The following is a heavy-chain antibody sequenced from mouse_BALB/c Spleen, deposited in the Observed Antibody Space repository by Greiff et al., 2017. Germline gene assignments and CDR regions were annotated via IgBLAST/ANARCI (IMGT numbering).Heavy chain of an antibody. D-gene: IGHD2-14*01. CDR1: GYSITSDYA. CDR2: ISYSGST. CDR3: ARSREYDVGAWFAY. Sequence: EVQLQESGPGLVKPSQSLSLTCTVTGYSITSDYAWNWIRQFPGNKLEWMGYISYSGSTSYNPSLKSRISITRDTSKNQFFLQLNSVTTEDTATYYCARSREYDVGAWFAYWGQGTLVTVSA. J-gene: IGHJ3*01. V-gene: IGHV3-2*02.